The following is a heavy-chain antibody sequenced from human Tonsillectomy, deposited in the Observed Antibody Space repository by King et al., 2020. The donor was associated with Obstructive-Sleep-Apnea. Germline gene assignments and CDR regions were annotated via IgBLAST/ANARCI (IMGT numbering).Heavy chain of an antibody. J-gene: IGHJ4*02. CDR1: GYSISSGYY. D-gene: IGHD3-10*01. V-gene: IGHV4-38-2*02. Sequence: QLQESGPGLVKPSETLSLICRVSGYSISSGYYWGWVRQPPGKGLGWIGIIYRGGSTDYNPSLKIRVTLSVDMSKKQFSLKLSSVTAADTAVYFCARTYYSGSGDYYEQRFYFDYWGQGTLVTVSS. CDR2: IYRGGST. CDR3: ARTYYSGSGDYYEQRFYFDY.